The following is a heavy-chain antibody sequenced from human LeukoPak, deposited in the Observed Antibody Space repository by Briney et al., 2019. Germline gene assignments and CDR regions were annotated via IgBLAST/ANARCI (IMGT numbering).Heavy chain of an antibody. D-gene: IGHD2-15*01. CDR3: AKDGSGGGWKWFDP. CDR2: IWYDGSNK. V-gene: IGHV3-33*06. J-gene: IGHJ5*02. CDR1: GFTFSSYG. Sequence: PGRSLRLSCAASGFTFSSYGLHWVRQAPGKGLEWVADIWYDGSNKYYADSVKGRFTISRDSSKNTLYLQMNSLRAEDTAVYYCAKDGSGGGWKWFDPWGQGTLVTVSS.